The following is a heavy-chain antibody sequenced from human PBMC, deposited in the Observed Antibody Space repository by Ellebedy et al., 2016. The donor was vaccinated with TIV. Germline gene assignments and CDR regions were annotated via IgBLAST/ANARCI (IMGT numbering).Heavy chain of an antibody. J-gene: IGHJ4*02. V-gene: IGHV4-31*03. CDR2: IYYSGST. Sequence: SETLSLTXTVSGGSISSGGYYWSWIRQHPGKGLEWIGYIYYSGSTYYNPSLKSRVTISVDTSKNQFSLKLSSVTAADTAVYYCASYQLELRKCYFDYWGQGTLVTVSS. CDR3: ASYQLELRKCYFDY. D-gene: IGHD1-7*01. CDR1: GGSISSGGYY.